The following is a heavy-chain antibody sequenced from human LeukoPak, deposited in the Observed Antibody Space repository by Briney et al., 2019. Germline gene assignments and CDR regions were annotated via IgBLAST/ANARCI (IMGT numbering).Heavy chain of an antibody. CDR1: GYTFSTYG. D-gene: IGHD6-19*01. J-gene: IGHJ4*02. V-gene: IGHV1-18*01. Sequence: ASVKVSCKASGYTFSTYGISWVRQAPGQGLEWLGWISGHIDNANYVQEFQDRVTMTTDTSTTTAYMELRSLTSDDTAVYFCARYLGHSSGSKRGFDYWGQGTLVTVSS. CDR2: ISGHIDNA. CDR3: ARYLGHSSGSKRGFDY.